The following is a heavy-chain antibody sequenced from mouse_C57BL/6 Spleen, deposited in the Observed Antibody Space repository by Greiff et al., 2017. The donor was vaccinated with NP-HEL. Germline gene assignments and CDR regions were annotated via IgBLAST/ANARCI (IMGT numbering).Heavy chain of an antibody. CDR1: GYTFTDYY. CDR2: INPNNGGT. J-gene: IGHJ2*01. Sequence: EVQLQQSGPELVKPGASVKISCKASGYTFTDYYMNWVKQSHGKSLEWIGDINPNNGGTSYNQKFKGKATLTVDKSSSTAYMELRSLTSEDSAVYYCARYYYGSEDYFDYWGQGTTLTVSS. D-gene: IGHD1-1*01. CDR3: ARYYYGSEDYFDY. V-gene: IGHV1-26*01.